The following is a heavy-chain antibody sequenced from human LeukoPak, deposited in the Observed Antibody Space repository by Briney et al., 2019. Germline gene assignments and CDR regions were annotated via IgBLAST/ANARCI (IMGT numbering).Heavy chain of an antibody. Sequence: GGSLRLSCAASGFTFSSYSMNWVRQAPGKGLEWVSSISSSSSYIYYADSVKGRFTISRDNAKNSLYLQMNSLRAEDTAVYYCARGDSAMAGTRFIYYFDYWGQGTLVTVSS. CDR1: GFTFSSYS. J-gene: IGHJ4*02. D-gene: IGHD6-19*01. CDR2: ISSSSSYI. CDR3: ARGDSAMAGTRFIYYFDY. V-gene: IGHV3-21*01.